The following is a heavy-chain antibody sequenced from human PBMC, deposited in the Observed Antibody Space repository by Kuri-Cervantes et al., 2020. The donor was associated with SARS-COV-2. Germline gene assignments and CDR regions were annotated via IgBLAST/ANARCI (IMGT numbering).Heavy chain of an antibody. Sequence: SQTLSLTCAVYGGSFGGYYWSWIRQPPGKGLEWIGYIYYSGSTNYNPSLKSRVTISVDTSKNQFSLKLSSVTAADTAVYYCARDSTYSSGWYEGFDYYYYGMDVWGQGTTVTVSS. CDR1: GGSFGGYY. J-gene: IGHJ6*02. D-gene: IGHD6-19*01. CDR2: IYYSGST. CDR3: ARDSTYSSGWYEGFDYYYYGMDV. V-gene: IGHV4-59*01.